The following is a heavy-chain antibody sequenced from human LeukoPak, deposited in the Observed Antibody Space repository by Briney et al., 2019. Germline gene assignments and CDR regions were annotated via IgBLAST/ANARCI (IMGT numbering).Heavy chain of an antibody. V-gene: IGHV1-18*01. CDR1: GYTFTSYG. D-gene: IGHD3-3*01. CDR3: SRDRITIFGVVITYYYMDV. CDR2: IIAYNGNT. J-gene: IGHJ6*03. Sequence: ASVKVSCKASGYTFTSYGISWVRQAPGQGREGMGWIIAYNGNTNYAQKLQGRVTMTTDTSTSTAYLELRSLMSDDTAVCYCSRDRITIFGVVITYYYMDVWGKGTMVTVSS.